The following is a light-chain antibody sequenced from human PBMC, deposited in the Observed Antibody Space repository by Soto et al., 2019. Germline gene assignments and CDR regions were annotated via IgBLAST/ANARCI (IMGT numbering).Light chain of an antibody. CDR3: QHYNSYSEA. V-gene: IGKV1-5*03. CDR1: QSISGW. CDR2: KAS. Sequence: DIQMTQSPSTLYASVVDRFTITFRASQSISGWLAWYQQKPGKAPKLLIYKASTLQTGVPSRFSGSGSGTEFTLTISSLQPDDFATYYCQHYNSYSEAFGQGTKWIS. J-gene: IGKJ1*01.